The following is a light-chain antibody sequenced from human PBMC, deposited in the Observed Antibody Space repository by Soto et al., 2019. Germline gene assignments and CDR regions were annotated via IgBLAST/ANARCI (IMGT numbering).Light chain of an antibody. CDR3: KQSAGSSWK. Sequence: SXGERHSHNXXXSQRFSSSYLAWYHQKPGQAPRLLIFGASSRATGIPDRFSGTGSGRHMTLTFGRLEPADLAVHSCKQSAGSSWKFGQGTKVDIK. J-gene: IGKJ1*01. CDR2: GAS. CDR1: QRFSSSY. V-gene: IGKV3-20*01.